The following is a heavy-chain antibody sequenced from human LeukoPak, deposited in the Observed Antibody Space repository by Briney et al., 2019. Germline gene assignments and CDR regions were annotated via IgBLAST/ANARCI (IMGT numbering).Heavy chain of an antibody. CDR1: GYTFTSYY. CDR2: INPSGGST. J-gene: IGHJ5*02. V-gene: IGHV1-46*01. D-gene: IGHD3-9*01. Sequence: ASVKVSCKASGYTFTSYYMHWVRQAPGQGLEWMGIINPSGGSTSYAQKFQGRVTMTRDTSTSTAYMELSSLRSEDTAVYYCASWGRYYDILTGYYKRPNWFDPWGQGTLVTVSS. CDR3: ASWGRYYDILTGYYKRPNWFDP.